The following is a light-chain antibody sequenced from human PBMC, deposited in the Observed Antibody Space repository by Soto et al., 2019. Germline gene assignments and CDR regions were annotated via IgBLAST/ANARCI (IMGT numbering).Light chain of an antibody. V-gene: IGKV3-15*01. CDR2: GAS. CDR1: QSISTN. Sequence: IMKTPYPAMLAVSPEERATLSCRASQSISTNLAWYHQKPGQAPRLLIYGASTRATGIPARFSGSGSGTEFTLTISSLQSEDFAVYYCQQYYGWPITFGHGTRLEI. CDR3: QQYYGWPIT. J-gene: IGKJ5*01.